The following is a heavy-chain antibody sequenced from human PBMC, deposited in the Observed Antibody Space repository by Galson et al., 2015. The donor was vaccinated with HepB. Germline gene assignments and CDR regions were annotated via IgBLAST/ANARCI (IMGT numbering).Heavy chain of an antibody. D-gene: IGHD3-9*01. V-gene: IGHV3-23*01. CDR3: AKDRYDDTLTGYYTH. CDR1: GFTFSSHA. Sequence: SLRLSCAASGFTFSSHAMSWVRQAPGKGLEWVSGISGSGGSTYYTDSVKGRFTISRDNSQNMLYLQMSSLRAEDKAVYYCAKDRYDDTLTGYYTHWGQGTLVTVSS. J-gene: IGHJ4*02. CDR2: ISGSGGST.